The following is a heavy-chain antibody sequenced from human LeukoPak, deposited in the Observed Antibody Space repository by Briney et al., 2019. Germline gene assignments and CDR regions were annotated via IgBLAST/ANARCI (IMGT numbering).Heavy chain of an antibody. CDR2: INHSGST. Sequence: SETLSLTCAVYGGSFSGYYWSWIGQPPGKGLEWIGEINHSGSTNYNPSLKSRVTISVDTSKNQFSLKLSSVTAADTAVYYCARARPLSNYYGSGVDVWGQGTTVTVSS. D-gene: IGHD3-10*01. CDR1: GGSFSGYY. CDR3: ARARPLSNYYGSGVDV. V-gene: IGHV4-34*01. J-gene: IGHJ6*02.